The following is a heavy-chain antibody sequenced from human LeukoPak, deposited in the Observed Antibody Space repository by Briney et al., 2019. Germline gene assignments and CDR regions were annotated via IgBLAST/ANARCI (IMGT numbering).Heavy chain of an antibody. CDR3: ARDLGYCSGGSCYREQWLIDY. J-gene: IGHJ4*02. CDR2: ISYDGRNK. CDR1: GFTFSSYA. V-gene: IGHV3-30*04. Sequence: GGSLRLSCAASGFTFSSYAMHWVRQAPGKGLEWVAVISYDGRNKYYADSVKGRFTISRDNSKNTLYLQMNSLRAEDTAVYYCARDLGYCSGGSCYREQWLIDYWGQGTLVTVSS. D-gene: IGHD2-15*01.